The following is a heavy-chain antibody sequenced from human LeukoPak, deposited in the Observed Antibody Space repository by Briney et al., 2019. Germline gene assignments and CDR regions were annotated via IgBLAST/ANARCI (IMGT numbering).Heavy chain of an antibody. CDR1: ELHA. D-gene: IGHD1-1*01. CDR3: ARGSPATRKFDY. Sequence: PGGSLRLTCAASELHAMTWVRQGPGKGLEWVSAISRSGGSTYYADSVKGRFTISRDNSENTLYLQMDSLRAEDTAVYYCARGSPATRKFDYWAQGTLVTVSS. V-gene: IGHV3-23*01. CDR2: ISRSGGST. J-gene: IGHJ4*02.